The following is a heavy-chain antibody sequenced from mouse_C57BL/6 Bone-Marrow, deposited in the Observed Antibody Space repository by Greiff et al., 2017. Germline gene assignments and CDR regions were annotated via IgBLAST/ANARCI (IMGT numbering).Heavy chain of an antibody. CDR1: GYSFTDYN. CDR2: INPNYGTT. CDR3: ARLRELLRYPTRYFDV. V-gene: IGHV1-39*01. D-gene: IGHD1-1*01. J-gene: IGHJ1*03. Sequence: EVQGVESGPELVKPGASVKISCKASGYSFTDYNMNWVKQSNGKSLEWIGVINPNYGTTSYNQKFKGKATLTVDQSSSTAYMQLNSLTSEDSAVYYCARLRELLRYPTRYFDVWGTGTTVTVSS.